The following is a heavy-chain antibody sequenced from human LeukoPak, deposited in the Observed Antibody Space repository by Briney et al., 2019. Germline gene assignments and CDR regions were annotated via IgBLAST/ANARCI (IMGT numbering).Heavy chain of an antibody. J-gene: IGHJ4*02. D-gene: IGHD2-2*01. V-gene: IGHV3-23*01. Sequence: GGSLRLSCAASGFTFSSYAMSRVRQAPGKGLEWVSAISGSGGSTYYADSVKGRFTISRDNSKNTLYLQMNSLRAEDTAVYYCAKDQVGCSSTSCYEVDYRGQGTLVTVSS. CDR1: GFTFSSYA. CDR3: AKDQVGCSSTSCYEVDY. CDR2: ISGSGGST.